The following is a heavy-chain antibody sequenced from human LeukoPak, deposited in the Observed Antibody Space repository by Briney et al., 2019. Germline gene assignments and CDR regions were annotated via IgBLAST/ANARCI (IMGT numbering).Heavy chain of an antibody. CDR2: ISLTGRT. V-gene: IGHV4-4*03. Sequence: PETPSLTCGVSGGSITSTNWWSWVRQPPGQGLEWIGEISLTGRTNYNPSLIGRVIMSLDESRNQLSLTLTSVTAADTAMYYCTRESGPYCPFGYWGQG. CDR1: GGSITSTNW. D-gene: IGHD1-26*01. CDR3: TRESGPYCPFGY. J-gene: IGHJ4*02.